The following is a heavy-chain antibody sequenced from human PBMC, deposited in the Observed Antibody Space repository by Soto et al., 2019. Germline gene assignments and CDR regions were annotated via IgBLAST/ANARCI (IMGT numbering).Heavy chain of an antibody. CDR3: TTEPSYYDFWSGNLYYYYMDV. V-gene: IGHV3-15*01. Sequence: GGSLRLSCAASGFTFSNAWMSWVRQAPGKGLEWVGRIKSKTDGGTTDYAAPVKGRFTISRDDSKNTLYLQMNSLKTEDTAVYYCTTEPSYYDFWSGNLYYYYMDVWGKGTTVTVSS. CDR1: GFTFSNAW. CDR2: IKSKTDGGTT. D-gene: IGHD3-3*01. J-gene: IGHJ6*03.